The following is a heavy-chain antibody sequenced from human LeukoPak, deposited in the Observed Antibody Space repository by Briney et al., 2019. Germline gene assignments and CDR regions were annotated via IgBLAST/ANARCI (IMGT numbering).Heavy chain of an antibody. CDR3: ARDQWRTTVTTRLNYYYYGMDV. CDR1: GFTFSSYS. CDR2: ISSSSSYI. Sequence: GGSLRLSCAASGFTFSSYSMNWVRQAPGKGLEWVSSISSSSSYIYYADSVKGRFTISRDNAKNSLYLQMNSLRAEDTAVYYCARDQWRTTVTTRLNYYYYGMDVWGQGTTVTVSS. D-gene: IGHD4-17*01. V-gene: IGHV3-21*01. J-gene: IGHJ6*02.